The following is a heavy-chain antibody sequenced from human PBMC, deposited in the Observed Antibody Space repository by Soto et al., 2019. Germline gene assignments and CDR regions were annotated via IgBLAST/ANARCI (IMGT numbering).Heavy chain of an antibody. V-gene: IGHV2-5*02. CDR3: AHRVLRTVFGLVTRTAIYFDF. D-gene: IGHD3-3*01. CDR1: GFSLTTSGAG. J-gene: IGHJ4*02. Sequence: QITLNESGPTLVRPTETLTLTCRFSGFSLTTSGAGVAWTHQSPGKAPECLALNYWDDDKRYSASLKSTLTITKETSKNQVVLTVSDLDTTDIAIYYCAHRVLRTVFGLVTRTAIYFDFWGQGTPVAVSS. CDR2: NYWDDDK.